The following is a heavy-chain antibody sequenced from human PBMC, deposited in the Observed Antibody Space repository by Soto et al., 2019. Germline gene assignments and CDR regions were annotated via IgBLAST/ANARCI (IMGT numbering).Heavy chain of an antibody. CDR3: AKDLGVVTPDEYYYYVMDV. V-gene: IGHV3-9*01. D-gene: IGHD3-3*01. Sequence: PGGSLRLSCVVSGFTFSSYDFHWVRQATGKSLEWVSGISWNSGSIGYADSVKGRFTISRDNAKNSLYLQMNSLRAEDTALYYCAKDLGVVTPDEYYYYVMDVWGQGTTVTVSS. CDR1: GFTFSSYD. J-gene: IGHJ6*02. CDR2: ISWNSGSI.